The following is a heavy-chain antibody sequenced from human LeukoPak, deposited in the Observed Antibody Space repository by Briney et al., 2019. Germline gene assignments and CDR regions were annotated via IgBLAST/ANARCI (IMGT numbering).Heavy chain of an antibody. V-gene: IGHV3-15*01. CDR1: GLTLSNAW. J-gene: IGHJ4*02. CDR2: VKSKTDGGTA. Sequence: GGSLRLSCAASGLTLSNAWMSWVRQAPGKGLEWVGRVKSKTDGGTADYVAPVKGRFTISRDDSKNTLYLQMNSLKTEDTAVYYCTTGGRSGYWGQETLVTVSS. D-gene: IGHD3-10*01. CDR3: TTGGRSGY.